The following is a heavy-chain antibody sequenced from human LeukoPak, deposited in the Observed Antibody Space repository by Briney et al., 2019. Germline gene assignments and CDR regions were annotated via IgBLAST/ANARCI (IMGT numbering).Heavy chain of an antibody. CDR1: GFTFSSYA. J-gene: IGHJ4*02. CDR3: AKTGRPMVRGVIDY. Sequence: PGGSLRLSCAASGFTFSSYAMSWVRQAPGKGLEWVSAISGSGGSTYYADSVKGRFTISRDNSKNTLYLQMNSLRAEDAAVYYCAKTGRPMVRGVIDYWGQGTLVTVSS. CDR2: ISGSGGST. D-gene: IGHD3-10*01. V-gene: IGHV3-23*01.